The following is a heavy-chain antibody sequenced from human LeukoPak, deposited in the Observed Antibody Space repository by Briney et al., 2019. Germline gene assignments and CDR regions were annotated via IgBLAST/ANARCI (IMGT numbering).Heavy chain of an antibody. J-gene: IGHJ4*02. CDR1: GYTFTSYG. CDR2: ISAYNCNL. V-gene: IGHV1-18*01. Sequence: ASVKVSCKASGYTFTSYGISWVRQAPGQGREGMGWISAYNCNLNYPQNLQRRVTMTPHTSTSTAYMELTSLRSDDTAVYYCARDLGYCSSTSCRIDYWGQGTLVTVSS. CDR3: ARDLGYCSSTSCRIDY. D-gene: IGHD2-2*01.